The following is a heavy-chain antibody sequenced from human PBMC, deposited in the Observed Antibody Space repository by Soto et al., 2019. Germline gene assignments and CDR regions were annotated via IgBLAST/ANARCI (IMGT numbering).Heavy chain of an antibody. CDR2: ISYDGSNK. D-gene: IGHD3-9*01. CDR3: ARDRGYSYDILTGYYYGMDV. J-gene: IGHJ6*02. V-gene: IGHV3-30-3*01. CDR1: GFTFSSYA. Sequence: GGSLRLSCAASGFTFSSYAMHWVRQAPGKGLEWVAVISYDGSNKYYADSVKGRFTISRDNSKNTLYLQMNSLRAEDTAVYYCARDRGYSYDILTGYYYGMDVWGQGTTVTVSS.